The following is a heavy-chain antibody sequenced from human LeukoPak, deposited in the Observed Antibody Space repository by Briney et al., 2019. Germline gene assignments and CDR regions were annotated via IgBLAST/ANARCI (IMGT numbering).Heavy chain of an antibody. D-gene: IGHD5-24*01. J-gene: IGHJ4*02. CDR1: GYTFTGYY. CDR3: ARPREMPTTDFDY. CDR2: INPNSGGT. V-gene: IGHV1-2*02. Sequence: GASVKVSCKASGYTFTGYYMHWVRQAPGQGLEWLGWINPNSGGTNYAQKFQGRVTMTRDTSISTAYMELSRLRSDDTAVYYCARPREMPTTDFDYWGQGTLVTVSS.